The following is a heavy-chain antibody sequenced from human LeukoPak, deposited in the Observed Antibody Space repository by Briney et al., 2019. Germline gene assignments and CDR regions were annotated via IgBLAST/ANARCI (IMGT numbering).Heavy chain of an antibody. D-gene: IGHD6-19*01. J-gene: IGHJ4*02. Sequence: GGSLSLSCAATAFTFSSYEVNWVRQAPGKGLEWVSYISSSGSTIYYADSVKGRFTISRDNAKNSLYLQMNSLRAEDTAVYYCARGGVWYSSGWSDYWGQGTLVTVSS. CDR2: ISSSGSTI. CDR1: AFTFSSYE. CDR3: ARGGVWYSSGWSDY. V-gene: IGHV3-48*03.